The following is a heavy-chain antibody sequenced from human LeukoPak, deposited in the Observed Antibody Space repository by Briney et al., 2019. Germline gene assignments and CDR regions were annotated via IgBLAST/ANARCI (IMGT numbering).Heavy chain of an antibody. CDR1: GFTFSSYE. V-gene: IGHV3-48*03. D-gene: IGHD5-18*01. Sequence: PGGSLRLSCAASGFTFSSYEMNWVRQAPGKGLEWVSYISSSGSTDYYADSVKGRFTISRDNAKNSLYLQMNSLRAEDTAVYYCARAGYSMDTEYFQHWGQGTLVTVSS. J-gene: IGHJ1*01. CDR3: ARAGYSMDTEYFQH. CDR2: ISSSGSTD.